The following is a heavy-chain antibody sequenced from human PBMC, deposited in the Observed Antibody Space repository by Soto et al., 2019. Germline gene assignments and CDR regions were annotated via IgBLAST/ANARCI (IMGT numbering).Heavy chain of an antibody. CDR2: IYYSGST. CDR1: GGSVSSGSYY. V-gene: IGHV4-61*01. D-gene: IGHD3-22*01. CDR3: ARGGGYYYDSSGSTRGYYFDY. J-gene: IGHJ4*02. Sequence: SETLSLTCTVSGGSVSSGSYYWSWIRQPPGKGLEWIGYIYYSGSTNYNPSLKSRVTISVDTSKNQFSLKLSSVTVADTAVYYCARGGGYYYDSSGSTRGYYFDYWGQGTLVTVSS.